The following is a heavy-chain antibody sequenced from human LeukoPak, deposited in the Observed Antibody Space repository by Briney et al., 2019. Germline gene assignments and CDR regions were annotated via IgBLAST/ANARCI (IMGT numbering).Heavy chain of an antibody. Sequence: GGSLRLSCAASGFTFSSYSMNWVRQAPGKGLEWVSYISSSSSTIYYADSVKGRFTISRDNAKNSLYLQMNSLRIEDTALYYCAKSLGIAVVGTGFDYWAQGTLVTVSS. CDR1: GFTFSSYS. J-gene: IGHJ4*02. D-gene: IGHD6-19*01. CDR3: AKSLGIAVVGTGFDY. V-gene: IGHV3-48*04. CDR2: ISSSSSTI.